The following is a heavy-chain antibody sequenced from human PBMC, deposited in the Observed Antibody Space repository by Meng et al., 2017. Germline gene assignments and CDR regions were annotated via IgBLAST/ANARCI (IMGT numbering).Heavy chain of an antibody. Sequence: QVRLWEVGGGLVKPGGSLRLSCEAFGFTFGDYYMSWIRQAPGKGLEWVSYISSSGSTIYYADSVKGRFTISRDNSKNTLYLQMNSLRAEDTAVYYCARDFWSGYYDVTDLDYWGQGTLVTVSS. J-gene: IGHJ4*02. CDR1: GFTFGDYY. D-gene: IGHD3-3*01. CDR3: ARDFWSGYYDVTDLDY. V-gene: IGHV3-11*04. CDR2: ISSSGSTI.